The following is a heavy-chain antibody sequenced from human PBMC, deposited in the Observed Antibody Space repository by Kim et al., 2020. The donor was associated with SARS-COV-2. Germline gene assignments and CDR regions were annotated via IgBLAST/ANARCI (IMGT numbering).Heavy chain of an antibody. CDR3: ARDGDLYSSGKDALDS. V-gene: IGHV3-7*01. J-gene: IGHJ3*02. CDR1: GFTFSSYW. D-gene: IGHD6-19*01. Sequence: GGSLRLSCAASGFTFSSYWMTWVRQAPGKGLEWVANIKQDGNQKYYLDSVKGRFTISRDNAKNSLYLQMNSLRAEDTAVYYCARDGDLYSSGKDALDSWGQGTMVTVSS. CDR2: IKQDGNQK.